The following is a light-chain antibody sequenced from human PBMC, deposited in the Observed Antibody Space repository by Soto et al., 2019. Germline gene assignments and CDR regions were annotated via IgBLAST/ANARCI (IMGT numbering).Light chain of an antibody. CDR1: NRDIGIYNL. CDR3: SAVAGTGTFVI. CDR2: DVT. Sequence: QSVLTQPASVSGSPGQAITISCTGTNRDIGIYNLVSWYQQHPGKVPQGIIYDVTKRPSGVSDRFSGSKTGNTASLKISGLEDEDEAGYYCSAVAGTGTFVIFCGGTKLAVL. V-gene: IGLV2-23*02. J-gene: IGLJ2*01.